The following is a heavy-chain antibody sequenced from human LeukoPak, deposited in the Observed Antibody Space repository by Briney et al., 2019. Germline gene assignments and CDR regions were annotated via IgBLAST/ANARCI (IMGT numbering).Heavy chain of an antibody. V-gene: IGHV3-66*01. J-gene: IGHJ4*02. CDR2: IYSGGST. Sequence: AGGSLRLSCAASGFTVSTYYMSWVRQAPGKGLEWLSIIYSGGSTSYAESVKGRFTISRDNSISGDNSKGTLFLQMNSLRAEDTAVYYCTSAGQWTYGFQDYWGQGTLVTVSS. CDR1: GFTVSTYY. CDR3: TSAGQWTYGFQDY. D-gene: IGHD3-10*01.